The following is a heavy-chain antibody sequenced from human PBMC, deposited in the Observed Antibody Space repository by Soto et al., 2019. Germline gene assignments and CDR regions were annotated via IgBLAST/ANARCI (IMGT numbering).Heavy chain of an antibody. J-gene: IGHJ6*02. CDR1: GYTFTRYA. CDR3: AMVDVYVTPSPQDV. CDR2: INTYNGNT. D-gene: IGHD3-16*01. V-gene: IGHV1-18*01. Sequence: QVQLVQSGAEGKNPGASVKFSGKAPGYTFTRYAIGWGRQAPGQGLEGRGWINTYNGNTNYAQNVQGRVTLTTDTSTSTAYMELRSLRSNDTAIYYCAMVDVYVTPSPQDVWGQGTTVIVSS.